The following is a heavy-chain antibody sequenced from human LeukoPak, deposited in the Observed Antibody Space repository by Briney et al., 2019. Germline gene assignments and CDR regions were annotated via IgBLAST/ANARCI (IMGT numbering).Heavy chain of an antibody. CDR1: GFTFDDYA. V-gene: IGHV3-9*01. J-gene: IGHJ4*02. Sequence: GGSLRLSCAASGFTFDDYAMHWVRQAPGKGLEWVSGISWNSGSIGYADSVKGRFTISRDNSKNTLYLQMNSLRAEDTAVYYCAKDQDYYDSSGYTDYWGQGTLVTVSS. D-gene: IGHD3-22*01. CDR3: AKDQDYYDSSGYTDY. CDR2: ISWNSGSI.